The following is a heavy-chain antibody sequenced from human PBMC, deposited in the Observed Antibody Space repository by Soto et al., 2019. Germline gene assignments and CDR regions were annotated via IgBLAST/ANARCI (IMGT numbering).Heavy chain of an antibody. Sequence: EVLLLDSGGGLVQPGGSLRLSCAASGFTFSNYAMTWVRQAPGKGPEWISTVINGGGGTYYADSVKGRFTISRDNSKSTLYLQVSSLRAEDTAVYYCAKERLRRGIDYWGQGILVTVSS. CDR2: VINGGGGT. CDR1: GFTFSNYA. CDR3: AKERLRRGIDY. J-gene: IGHJ4*02. V-gene: IGHV3-23*01.